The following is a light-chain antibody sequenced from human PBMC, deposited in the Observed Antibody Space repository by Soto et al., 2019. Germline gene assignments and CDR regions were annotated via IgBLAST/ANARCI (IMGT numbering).Light chain of an antibody. CDR3: SSYTSITTYV. CDR2: DVT. V-gene: IGLV2-14*01. CDR1: DNDVGGYNY. J-gene: IGLJ1*01. Sequence: QSALAQPASVSGSPGQSITISCTGTDNDVGGYNYVSWYQQYPDKAPKLIIYDVTNRPSGVSMRFSGSKSGNTASLTISGLRPEDEADYYCSSYTSITTYVFGSGTKGTVL.